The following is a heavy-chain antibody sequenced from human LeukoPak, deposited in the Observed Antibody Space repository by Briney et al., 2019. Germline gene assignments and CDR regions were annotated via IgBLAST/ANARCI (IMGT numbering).Heavy chain of an antibody. CDR1: GFTFSSYA. V-gene: IGHV3-30-3*01. CDR3: ARDHEDGDFDY. D-gene: IGHD5-24*01. CDR2: ISYDGSNK. J-gene: IGHJ4*02. Sequence: GRSLRLSCAASGFTFSSYAMHWVRQAPGKGLEWVAVISYDGSNKYYADSVKGRFTISRDNAKNSLYLQMNSLRAEDTAVYYRARDHEDGDFDYWGQGTLVTVSS.